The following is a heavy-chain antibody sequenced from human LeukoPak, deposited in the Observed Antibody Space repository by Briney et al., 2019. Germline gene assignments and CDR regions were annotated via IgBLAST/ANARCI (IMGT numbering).Heavy chain of an antibody. CDR3: AKAQAAAAGNGYYYYYGMDV. CDR2: ISYDGRNK. V-gene: IGHV3-30*18. J-gene: IGHJ6*04. D-gene: IGHD6-13*01. Sequence: GGSLRLYCAASGFTFSSYSMHWVRQAPGMGLEWVVVISYDGRNKDYAYSVKGRFTSSRDNSKNSLYLQMNSLRAEDTAVYYCAKAQAAAAGNGYYYYYGMDVWGKGTTVTVSS. CDR1: GFTFSSYS.